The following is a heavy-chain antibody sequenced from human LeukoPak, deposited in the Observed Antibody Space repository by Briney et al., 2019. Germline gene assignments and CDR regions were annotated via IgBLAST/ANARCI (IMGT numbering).Heavy chain of an antibody. J-gene: IGHJ5*02. CDR2: INHSGST. V-gene: IGHV4-34*01. Sequence: SETLSLTCAVYGGSFSGYYWSWIRQPPGKGLEWIGEINHSGSTNYNPSLKSRVTISVDTSKNQFSLKLSSVTAADTAVYYCARGWISYDYVWGSCRPLACFDTWGQGTLVTVSS. CDR1: GGSFSGYY. CDR3: ARGWISYDYVWGSCRPLACFDT. D-gene: IGHD3-16*01.